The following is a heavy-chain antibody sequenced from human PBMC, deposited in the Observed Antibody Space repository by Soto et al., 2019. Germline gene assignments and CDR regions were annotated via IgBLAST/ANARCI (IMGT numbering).Heavy chain of an antibody. D-gene: IGHD3-22*01. CDR1: GDTFSSYA. J-gene: IGHJ4*02. V-gene: IGHV1-69*01. Sequence: QVQLVQSGAEVKKPGSSVKVSCKASGDTFSSYAINWVRQAPGQGLEWMGGINPMFGTANYAQKFKGRVTITAGESTSTVYMALSSLRSEDTTVYYCARVGPAHYYDSSGYDSPLDYWGQGTLVTVSS. CDR3: ARVGPAHYYDSSGYDSPLDY. CDR2: INPMFGTA.